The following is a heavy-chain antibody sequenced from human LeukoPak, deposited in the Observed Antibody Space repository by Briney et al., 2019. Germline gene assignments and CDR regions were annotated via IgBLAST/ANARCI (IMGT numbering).Heavy chain of an antibody. CDR2: INHSGNT. V-gene: IGHV4-34*01. J-gene: IGHJ4*02. D-gene: IGHD2-2*01. CDR3: ARGRAAFVVVPAATLRPFDY. Sequence: PSETLSLTCAVYGGSFSGYYWSWIRQPPGKGLEWIGEINHSGNTNYNPSLKSRVTISVDTSKNQFSLKLSSVTAADTAVYYCARGRAAFVVVPAATLRPFDYSGQGTLVTVSS. CDR1: GGSFSGYY.